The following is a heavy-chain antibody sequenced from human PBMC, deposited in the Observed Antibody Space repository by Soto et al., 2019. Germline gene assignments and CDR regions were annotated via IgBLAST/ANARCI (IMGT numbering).Heavy chain of an antibody. J-gene: IGHJ4*02. V-gene: IGHV3-23*01. D-gene: IGHD6-19*01. CDR2: ISGSGGST. Sequence: EVQLLESGGGLVQPGGSLRLSCAASGFTFSTYGMSWVRQAPGKGLEWVSIISGSGGSTYYADTVKGRFTISRENSKNTLYLQMNSLRAEDTAVYYCAKDPATIAVAGTFDYWGQGTLVFVSS. CDR3: AKDPATIAVAGTFDY. CDR1: GFTFSTYG.